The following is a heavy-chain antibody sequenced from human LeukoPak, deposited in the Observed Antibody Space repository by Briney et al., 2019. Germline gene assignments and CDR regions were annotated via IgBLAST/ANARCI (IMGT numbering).Heavy chain of an antibody. CDR2: IHPYSGNT. J-gene: IGHJ4*02. V-gene: IGHV1-8*02. D-gene: IGHD6-13*01. CDR1: GYTFINYD. CDR3: ARVVVGAAGGREFDH. Sequence: ASVKVSCKASGYTFINYDINWVRQATGQGLEWMGWIHPYSGNTGYAQMFQGRVTVTRDTSINTVYMELSDLRSDDTAVYYCARVVVGAAGGREFDHWGQGTLVTVSS.